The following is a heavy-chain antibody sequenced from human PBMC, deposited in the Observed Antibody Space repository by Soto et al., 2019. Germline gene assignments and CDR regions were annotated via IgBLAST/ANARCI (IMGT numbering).Heavy chain of an antibody. CDR1: GYIFTGYA. J-gene: IGHJ4*02. CDR2: INAGNGNT. D-gene: IGHD3-16*02. CDR3: ARSAVSPFGGLIGPFDY. V-gene: IGHV1-3*01. Sequence: ASVKVSCKASGYIFTGYAMHWVRQAPGQRLEWMGWINAGNGNTKYSQKFQGRVTITRDTSACTAYMELSSLRSEDTAVYYCARSAVSPFGGLIGPFDYWGQGNLVTVSS.